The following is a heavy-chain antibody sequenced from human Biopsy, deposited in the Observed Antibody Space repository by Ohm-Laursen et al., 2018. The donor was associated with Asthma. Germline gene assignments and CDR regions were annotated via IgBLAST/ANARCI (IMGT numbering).Heavy chain of an antibody. CDR2: VFYSGST. J-gene: IGHJ5*02. CDR3: ARGTTGTIFFSRFDP. Sequence: GTLSLTCTVSGDFVTSGSYYWSWIRQSPGKPLEWIGYVFYSGSTKYNPSLRSRVSMSIDTSKNEFSLKLRSVTAADTGLYFCARGTTGTIFFSRFDPWGQGTQVTVSS. CDR1: GDFVTSGSYY. D-gene: IGHD1/OR15-1a*01. V-gene: IGHV4-61*01.